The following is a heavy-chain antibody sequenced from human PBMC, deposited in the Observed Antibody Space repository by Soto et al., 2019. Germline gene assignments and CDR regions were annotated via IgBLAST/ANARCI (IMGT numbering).Heavy chain of an antibody. Sequence: PGGSLRLSCAASGFTFSSYAMSWVRQAPGKGLEWVSAISGSGGSTNYADSVKGRFTISRDNSKNTLYLQMNSLRAEDTAVYYCARISPSLTTVSAPVGPGDYWGQGTLVTVSS. CDR2: ISGSGGST. CDR3: ARISPSLTTVSAPVGPGDY. CDR1: GFTFSSYA. D-gene: IGHD4-17*01. J-gene: IGHJ4*02. V-gene: IGHV3-23*01.